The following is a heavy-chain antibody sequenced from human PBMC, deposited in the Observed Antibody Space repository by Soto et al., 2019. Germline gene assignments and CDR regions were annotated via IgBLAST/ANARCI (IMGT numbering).Heavy chain of an antibody. V-gene: IGHV5-10-1*01. CDR1: GYSFTNYW. Sequence: PGESLKISCKGSGYSFTNYWISWVRQMPGKGLEWMGRIDPSDSYTNYSPSFQGHVTISADKSINTAYLQWSSLKASDTAMYYCARQHKEYYYYGFDVWGQGTTVTVSS. CDR3: ARQHKEYYYYGFDV. CDR2: IDPSDSYT. J-gene: IGHJ6*02.